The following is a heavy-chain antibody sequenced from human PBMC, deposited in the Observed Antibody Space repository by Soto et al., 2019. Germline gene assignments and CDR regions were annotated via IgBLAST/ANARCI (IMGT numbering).Heavy chain of an antibody. CDR3: AKRKTTVTLYYYYGMDV. V-gene: IGHV3-23*01. Sequence: GGSLRLSCAASGFTFSSYAMSWVRQAPGKGLEWVSAISGSGGSTYYADSVKGRFTISRDNSKNTLYLQMNGLRAEDTAVYYCAKRKTTVTLYYYYGMDVWGQGTTVTVSS. CDR1: GFTFSSYA. J-gene: IGHJ6*02. CDR2: ISGSGGST. D-gene: IGHD4-17*01.